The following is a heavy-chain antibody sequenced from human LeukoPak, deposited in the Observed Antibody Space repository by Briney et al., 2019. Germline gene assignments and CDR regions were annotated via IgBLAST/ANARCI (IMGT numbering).Heavy chain of an antibody. Sequence: SETLSLTCTVSGGSISSYYWSWLRQPPGKGLEWIGYIYYSGSTNYNPSLTSRVTISVDTSKNQFSLKLSSVTAADTAVYYCARLGYSYGLGAYYYYYYMDVWGKGTTVTVSS. V-gene: IGHV4-59*01. D-gene: IGHD5-18*01. J-gene: IGHJ6*03. CDR2: IYYSGST. CDR1: GGSISSYY. CDR3: ARLGYSYGLGAYYYYYYMDV.